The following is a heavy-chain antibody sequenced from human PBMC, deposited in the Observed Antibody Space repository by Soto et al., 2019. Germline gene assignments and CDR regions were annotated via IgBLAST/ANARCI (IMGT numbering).Heavy chain of an antibody. CDR2: IYYSGST. V-gene: IGHV4-31*03. CDR3: AGGSSKSWFDP. J-gene: IGHJ5*02. Sequence: QVQLQESGPGLAKPSQTLSLTCNVSNGSISSSGYYWSWIRQHPGQGLEWIGYIYYSGSTYYNPSLKSRLTISVDTSKNQSPLKLGSVTAPDTAIYYCAGGSSKSWFDPWGQGTLVTVSS. CDR1: NGSISSSGYY. D-gene: IGHD6-6*01.